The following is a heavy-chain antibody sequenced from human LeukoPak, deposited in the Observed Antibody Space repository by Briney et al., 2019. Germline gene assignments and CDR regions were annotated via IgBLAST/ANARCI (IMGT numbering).Heavy chain of an antibody. CDR3: AGYYYDSSGSFDY. D-gene: IGHD3-22*01. CDR1: GFTFNSYA. J-gene: IGHJ4*02. Sequence: PGRSLRLSCAASGFTFNSYAMHWVRQAPGKGLEWVAVISYDGSNKYYADSVKGRFTISRDNSKNTLYLRMNSLRAEDTAVYYCAGYYYDSSGSFDYWGQGTLVTVSS. CDR2: ISYDGSNK. V-gene: IGHV3-30-3*01.